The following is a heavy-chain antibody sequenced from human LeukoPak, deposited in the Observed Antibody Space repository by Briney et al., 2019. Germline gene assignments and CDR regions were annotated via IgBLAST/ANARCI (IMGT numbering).Heavy chain of an antibody. D-gene: IGHD3-10*01. CDR1: GGSTSSGGYS. V-gene: IGHV4-30-2*01. J-gene: IGHJ5*02. Sequence: SQTLSLTCAVSGGSTSSGGYSWSWIRQPPGKGLEWIGYIYHSGSTYYNPSLKSRVTISVDRSKNQFSLKLSSVTAADTAVYYCARGPLVAMVRGVTTINWFDPWGQGTLVTVSS. CDR2: IYHSGST. CDR3: ARGPLVAMVRGVTTINWFDP.